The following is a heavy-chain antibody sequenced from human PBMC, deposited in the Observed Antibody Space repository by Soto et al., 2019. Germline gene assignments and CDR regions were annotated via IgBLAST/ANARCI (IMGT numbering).Heavy chain of an antibody. CDR3: GRGGFCSKNVCYSRGGEIDH. CDR1: GGTFRDYG. Sequence: QVHLVQTGTEVQKPGSSVRVSCQASGGTFRDYGVSWVRQAPGQGLEWIGGILPILGTTNYAQKFRDRVTITADGSTATVYLDSIRLTSEDTAVYYCGRGGFCSKNVCYSRGGEIDHWAQGTLVTVSS. J-gene: IGHJ4*02. CDR2: ILPILGTT. D-gene: IGHD2-2*01. V-gene: IGHV1-69*01.